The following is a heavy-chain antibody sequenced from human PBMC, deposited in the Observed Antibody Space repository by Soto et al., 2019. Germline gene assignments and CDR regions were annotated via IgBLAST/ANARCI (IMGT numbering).Heavy chain of an antibody. Sequence: QVQLVQSGAEVKKPGASVKVSCTTSGYTFTLFGITWVRQAPGQGLEWMRWISPYNGDTKYAEKLEGSVTLTTDTSTDTAYMELTSLTSDDTAEYYCARGGQYRYFDYWGQGTLVTVSS. J-gene: IGHJ4*02. CDR2: ISPYNGDT. CDR3: ARGGQYRYFDY. V-gene: IGHV1-18*01. D-gene: IGHD2-2*02. CDR1: GYTFTLFG.